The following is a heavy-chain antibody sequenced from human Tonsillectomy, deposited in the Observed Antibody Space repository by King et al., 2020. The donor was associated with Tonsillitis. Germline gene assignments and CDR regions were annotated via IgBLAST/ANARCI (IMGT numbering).Heavy chain of an antibody. Sequence: VQLQESGPGLVKPSQTLSLTCTVSGGSISSGGYYWSWIRQSPGKGLEWIGHSYYSGSTYYNPSLKSRVTISVDTSQNQFSLRLSSVTAADTAVYYCARGVRVFGVVIVSWYFDVWGRGTLVTVSS. D-gene: IGHD3-3*01. CDR3: ARGVRVFGVVIVSWYFDV. CDR2: SYYSGST. J-gene: IGHJ2*01. CDR1: GGSISSGGYY. V-gene: IGHV4-30-4*01.